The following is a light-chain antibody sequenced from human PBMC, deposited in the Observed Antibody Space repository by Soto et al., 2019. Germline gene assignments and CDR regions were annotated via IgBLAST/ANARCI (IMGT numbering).Light chain of an antibody. Sequence: EIVLTQSPSTLSLSPGDRATLSCSASQSVSSYLAWYQQKPGQAPRLLIYDASNMASGIPSRFSGSGSGTDFTLTISSLEPEDFAIYYCQQRSNWPWTFGQGTKVEIK. V-gene: IGKV3-11*01. CDR2: DAS. CDR3: QQRSNWPWT. CDR1: QSVSSY. J-gene: IGKJ1*01.